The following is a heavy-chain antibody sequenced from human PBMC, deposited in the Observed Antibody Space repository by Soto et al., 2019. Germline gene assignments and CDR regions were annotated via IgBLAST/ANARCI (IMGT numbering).Heavy chain of an antibody. V-gene: IGHV3-23*01. CDR1: GFPFSSYA. J-gene: IGHJ4*02. CDR3: AEELSIAASRVGFYDY. D-gene: IGHD6-6*01. Sequence: GGSLRLSCAASGFPFSSYAMSWVRQSPGKGLEWVSAISGSGGSTYYADSVKGRFTISRDNSKNTLYLQMNSLRAEDTAVYYCAEELSIAASRVGFYDYSGQGTLVPVSS. CDR2: ISGSGGST.